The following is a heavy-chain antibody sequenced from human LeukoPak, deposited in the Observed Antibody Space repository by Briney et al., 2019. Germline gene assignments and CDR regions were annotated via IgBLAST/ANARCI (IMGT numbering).Heavy chain of an antibody. V-gene: IGHV4-59*01. Sequence: SETLSLTCTVSGGSISSYYWNWLRQPPGRGLEWIGYINYSGSTNYNPSLKSRATISMDTSKHHFSLKLSSVTAADTAVYYCARDTRSYDNSGYYFFDFWGQGTLVTVSS. D-gene: IGHD3-22*01. J-gene: IGHJ4*02. CDR2: INYSGST. CDR1: GGSISSYY. CDR3: ARDTRSYDNSGYYFFDF.